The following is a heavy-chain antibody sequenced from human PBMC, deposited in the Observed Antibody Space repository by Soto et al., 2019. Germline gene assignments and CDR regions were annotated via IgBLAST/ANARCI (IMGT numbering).Heavy chain of an antibody. CDR1: GYTVTSYG. CDR2: ISAYTSNT. Sequence: QVQLVQSGAEVKKPGASVKVSCKASGYTVTSYGIRWVRQATGQGLEWMGWISAYTSNTNYAQKLQGRVTLTTATSTSTAYMEMRSLRSDDTAGYYFARDLMTTVTTRWFDPWGQGTLVTVSS. D-gene: IGHD4-17*01. J-gene: IGHJ5*02. V-gene: IGHV1-18*01. CDR3: ARDLMTTVTTRWFDP.